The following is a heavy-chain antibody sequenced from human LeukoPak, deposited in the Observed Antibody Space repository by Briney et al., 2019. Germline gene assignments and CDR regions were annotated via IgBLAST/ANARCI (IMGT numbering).Heavy chain of an antibody. V-gene: IGHV3-15*01. J-gene: IGHJ4*02. Sequence: GGSLRLTCVASGITFRNYWMSWIRQAPGKGLEWVARIKSKDDGETIDYNAPVKGRFTISRDDSKNTLYLEMNSLKNEDTAMYYCTVRSSIWSQGTLVTVSS. D-gene: IGHD6-13*01. CDR1: GITFRNYW. CDR3: TVRSSI. CDR2: IKSKDDGETI.